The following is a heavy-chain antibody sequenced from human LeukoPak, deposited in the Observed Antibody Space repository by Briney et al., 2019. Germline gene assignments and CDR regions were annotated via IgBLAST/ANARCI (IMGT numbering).Heavy chain of an antibody. J-gene: IGHJ4*02. Sequence: SETLSPTCTVSGGSISSYYWSWIRQPPGKGLEWIGNIYDRGSTKYNPSLKSRVTISVDTSKNQFSLRLSSVTAADTAVYYCARGRTFDNWGQGTLVTVSS. CDR1: GGSISSYY. CDR2: IYDRGST. CDR3: ARGRTFDN. V-gene: IGHV4-59*01.